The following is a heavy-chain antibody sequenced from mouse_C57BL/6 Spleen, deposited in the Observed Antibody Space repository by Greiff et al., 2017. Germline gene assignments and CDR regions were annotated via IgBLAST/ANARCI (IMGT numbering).Heavy chain of an antibody. CDR3: ARSDVGY. CDR2: INPNNGGT. CDR1: GYTFTDYN. D-gene: IGHD2-3*01. J-gene: IGHJ2*01. Sequence: EVKLQESGPELVRPGASVKISCTASGYTFTDYNMDWVKQSPGKSLEWIGDINPNNGGTIYNQKFKGKATLTVDTSSSTAYMELRSLTSEDTAVYYCARSDVGYWGQGTTLAVSS. V-gene: IGHV1-18*01.